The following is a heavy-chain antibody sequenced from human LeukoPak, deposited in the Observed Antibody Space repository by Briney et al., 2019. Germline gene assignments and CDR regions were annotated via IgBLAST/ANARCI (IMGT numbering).Heavy chain of an antibody. CDR2: DSDT. D-gene: IGHD6-19*01. CDR3: ARARSPMYSSGWYQDAFDI. J-gene: IGHJ3*02. Sequence: DSDTRYSPSFQGQVTISADKSISTAYLQWSSLKASDTAMYYCARARSPMYSSGWYQDAFDIWGQGTMVTVSS. V-gene: IGHV5-51*01.